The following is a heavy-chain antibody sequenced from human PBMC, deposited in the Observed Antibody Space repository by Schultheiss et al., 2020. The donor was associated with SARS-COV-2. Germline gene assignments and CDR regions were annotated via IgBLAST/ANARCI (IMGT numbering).Heavy chain of an antibody. J-gene: IGHJ6*03. CDR2: FYHSGST. D-gene: IGHD3-3*01. V-gene: IGHV4-61*05. CDR1: GGSISSSSYY. CDR3: ARAKYYDFWSGYYPYYYYYMDV. Sequence: GSLRLSCTVSGGSISSSSYYWGWIRQPPGKGLEWIGYFYHSGSTNYNPSLRSRVTISVDTSKNQFSLKLSSVTAADTAVYYCARAKYYDFWSGYYPYYYYYMDVWGKGTTVTVSS.